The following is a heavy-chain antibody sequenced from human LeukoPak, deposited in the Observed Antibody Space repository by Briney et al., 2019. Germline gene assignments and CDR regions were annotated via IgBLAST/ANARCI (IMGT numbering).Heavy chain of an antibody. CDR1: GGSFNGYY. J-gene: IGHJ6*02. CDR3: ARSYYYDSSGYFYYYYGMDV. D-gene: IGHD3-22*01. Sequence: PSETLSLTCAVYGGSFNGYYWSWIRQPPGKGLEWIGEINHSGSTKYNPSLKSRVTISVDTSKNQFSLKLSSVTAADTAVYYCARSYYYDSSGYFYYYYGMDVWGQGTTVTVSS. V-gene: IGHV4-34*01. CDR2: INHSGST.